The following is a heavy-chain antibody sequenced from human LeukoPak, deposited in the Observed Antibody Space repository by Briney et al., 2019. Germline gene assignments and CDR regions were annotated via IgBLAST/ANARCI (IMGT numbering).Heavy chain of an antibody. CDR1: GYTFTGYY. J-gene: IGHJ4*02. CDR3: ARSFKRFGSGSYYIRYFDY. CDR2: INPNSGGT. D-gene: IGHD3-10*01. Sequence: ASVKVSCKASGYTFTGYYMHWVRQAPGQGLEWMGWINPNSGGTNYAQKFQGRVTMTRDTSISTAYMELSRLRPDDTAVYYCARSFKRFGSGSYYIRYFDYWGQGTLVTVSS. V-gene: IGHV1-2*02.